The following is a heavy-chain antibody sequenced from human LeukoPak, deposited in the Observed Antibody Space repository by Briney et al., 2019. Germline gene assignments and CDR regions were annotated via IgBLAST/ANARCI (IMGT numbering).Heavy chain of an antibody. D-gene: IGHD3-10*01. J-gene: IGHJ5*02. CDR2: ISGSGGST. CDR1: GFTFSSYT. CDR3: AKVPHYYGSGSYIA. Sequence: GGSLRLSCAASGFTFSSYTMSWVRQAPGKGLEWVSAISGSGGSTYYADSVKGRFTISRDNSKNTLYLQMNSLRAEDTAVYYCAKVPHYYGSGSYIAWGQGTLVTVSS. V-gene: IGHV3-23*01.